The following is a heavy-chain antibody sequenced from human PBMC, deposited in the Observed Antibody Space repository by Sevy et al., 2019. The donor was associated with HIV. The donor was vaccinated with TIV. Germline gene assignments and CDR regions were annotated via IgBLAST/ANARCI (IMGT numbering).Heavy chain of an antibody. CDR1: GGSISSSSYY. Sequence: SETLSLTCTLSGGSISSSSYYWGWIRQPPGKGLEWIGSIYYSGSTYYNPSLKSRVTISVDTSKNQFSLKLSSVTAADTAVYYCARTGSFRVFDYWGQGTLVTVSS. J-gene: IGHJ4*02. D-gene: IGHD1-26*01. V-gene: IGHV4-39*01. CDR3: ARTGSFRVFDY. CDR2: IYYSGST.